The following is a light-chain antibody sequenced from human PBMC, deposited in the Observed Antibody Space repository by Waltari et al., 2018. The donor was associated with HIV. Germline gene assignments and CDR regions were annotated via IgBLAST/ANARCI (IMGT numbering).Light chain of an antibody. CDR3: AAWDDSLRGV. J-gene: IGLJ2*01. CDR2: NNN. V-gene: IGLV1-47*01. Sequence: QSVLTQPPSASGTPGQRVTISCSGSSSNIGSNYVYGYQQLPGTAPKLLIYNNNRRPSGVPDRFSGSKSGTSASLAISVLRSEDEADYYCAAWDDSLRGVFGGGTKVTVL. CDR1: SSNIGSNY.